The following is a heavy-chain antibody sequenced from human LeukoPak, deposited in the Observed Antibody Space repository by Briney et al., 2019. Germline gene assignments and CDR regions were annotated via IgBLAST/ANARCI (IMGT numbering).Heavy chain of an antibody. D-gene: IGHD3-22*01. CDR3: ARMMRTYYYDSSGYWGAFDI. CDR1: GFTFSSYA. Sequence: RGSLRLSCAASGFTFSSYAMHWVRQAPGKGLEYVSAISSNGGSTYYANSVKGRFTISRDNSKNTLYLQMGSPRAEDMAVYYCARMMRTYYYDSSGYWGAFDIWGQGTMVTVSS. V-gene: IGHV3-64*01. J-gene: IGHJ3*02. CDR2: ISSNGGST.